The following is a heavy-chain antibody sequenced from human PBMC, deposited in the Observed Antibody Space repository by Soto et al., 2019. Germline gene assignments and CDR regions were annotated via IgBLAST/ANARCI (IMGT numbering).Heavy chain of an antibody. D-gene: IGHD6-6*01. V-gene: IGHV4-39*01. Sequence: PSETLSLTCTVSGDSITSNSYFWAWIRQPPGKGLEWIANIYYDGNTYYNPSLKSRVTISLDTSKNQFSLRLNSVTAADTAVYYCARSSITPRLFMYPFDYWGQGTLVTVSS. CDR3: ARSSITPRLFMYPFDY. CDR1: GDSITSNSYF. J-gene: IGHJ4*02. CDR2: IYYDGNT.